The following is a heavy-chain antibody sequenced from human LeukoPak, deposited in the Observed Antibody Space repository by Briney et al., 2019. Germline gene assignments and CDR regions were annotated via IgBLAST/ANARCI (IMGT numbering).Heavy chain of an antibody. D-gene: IGHD6-19*01. CDR1: GFSFSSSA. CDR3: AKDLSGSGWASHY. Sequence: GGSPRLSCAASGFSFSSSAMNWVRQPPGKGLEWVSSISGDTTYYADSVKGRFTISRDNSKNTLYLQMNSLRAEDTALYYCAKDLSGSGWASHYWGQGTLVSVSP. V-gene: IGHV3-23*01. CDR2: ISGDTT. J-gene: IGHJ4*02.